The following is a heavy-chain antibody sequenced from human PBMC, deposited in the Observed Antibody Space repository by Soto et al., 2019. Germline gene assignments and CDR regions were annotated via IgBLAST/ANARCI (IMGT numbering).Heavy chain of an antibody. J-gene: IGHJ5*02. Sequence: LRLSCAASGFTFSSYEMNWVRQAPGKGLEWVSYISSSGSTIYYADSVKGRFTISRDNAKNSLYLQMNSLRAEDTAVYYCARESYDILTGPNWFDPWGQGTLVTVSS. CDR2: ISSSGSTI. D-gene: IGHD3-9*01. CDR3: ARESYDILTGPNWFDP. CDR1: GFTFSSYE. V-gene: IGHV3-48*03.